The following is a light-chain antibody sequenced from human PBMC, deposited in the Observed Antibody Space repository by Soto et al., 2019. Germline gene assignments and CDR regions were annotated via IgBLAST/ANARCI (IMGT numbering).Light chain of an antibody. Sequence: EIVLTQSPGTLSLSPGERATLSCRASQSVSSSYLAWYQHKPGQAPRLLIYGASSRATGIPDRFSGSGSGTDFTLTISRLDPEYVEVYYRQQYGSSYTFGKGTKLKIK. CDR2: GAS. CDR1: QSVSSSY. J-gene: IGKJ2*01. V-gene: IGKV3-20*01. CDR3: QQYGSSYT.